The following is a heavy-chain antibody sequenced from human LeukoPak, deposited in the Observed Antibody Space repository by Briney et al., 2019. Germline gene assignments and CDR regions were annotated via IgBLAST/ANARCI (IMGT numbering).Heavy chain of an antibody. D-gene: IGHD6-13*01. V-gene: IGHV1-69*05. Sequence: SVKVSCKASGGTFSSYAISWVRQAPGQGLEWMGGIIPIFGTANYAQKFQGRVTITTDESTSTAYMELSSLRPEDTAVYYCARALSGGTARTSNYMDVWGKGTTVTVSS. CDR2: IIPIFGTA. J-gene: IGHJ6*03. CDR1: GGTFSSYA. CDR3: ARALSGGTARTSNYMDV.